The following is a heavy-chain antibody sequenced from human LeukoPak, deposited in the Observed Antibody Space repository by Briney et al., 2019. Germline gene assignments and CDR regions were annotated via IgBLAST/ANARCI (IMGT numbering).Heavy chain of an antibody. J-gene: IGHJ5*02. CDR3: ARALPHRRLMDTTMNQHSFDP. V-gene: IGHV1-8*01. Sequence: GASVKVSCKASGYTFTSYDINWVRQATGQGLEWMGWMNPNSGNTGYAQKFQGRVTMTRDMSTSTVYMELSSLTSEDTAVYSCARALPHRRLMDTTMNQHSFDPWGQGTLVTVSS. D-gene: IGHD5-18*01. CDR2: MNPNSGNT. CDR1: GYTFTSYD.